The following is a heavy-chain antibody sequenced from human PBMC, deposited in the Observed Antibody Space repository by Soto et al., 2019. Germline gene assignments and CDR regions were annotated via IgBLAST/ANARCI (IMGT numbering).Heavy chain of an antibody. CDR2: IYTSGNT. CDR1: GGSISSYH. J-gene: IGHJ4*02. D-gene: IGHD1-7*01. V-gene: IGHV4-4*07. CDR3: ARESGDNWDYEAY. Sequence: PSETLSLTCTVSGGSISSYHWSFIRQSAGKGLEWIGRIYTSGNTHYNPSLKSRVTVSIDTSKNQFFLTVNSVTAADSAVYYCARESGDNWDYEAYWGQGTPVTVSS.